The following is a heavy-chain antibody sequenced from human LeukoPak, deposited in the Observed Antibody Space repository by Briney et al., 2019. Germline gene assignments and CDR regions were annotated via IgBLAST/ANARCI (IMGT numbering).Heavy chain of an antibody. CDR1: GGTFRRYA. V-gene: IGHV1-69*05. CDR2: IIPIFATA. Sequence: SVSVSCTPSGGTFRRYAISWVREAPGHGLEAMGWIIPIFATATYAQKFQARVTITTAESTSTAYMELSSLRSEDTAVYYCARTRGVVITYFDYWGQGTLVTVSS. D-gene: IGHD3-3*01. J-gene: IGHJ4*02. CDR3: ARTRGVVITYFDY.